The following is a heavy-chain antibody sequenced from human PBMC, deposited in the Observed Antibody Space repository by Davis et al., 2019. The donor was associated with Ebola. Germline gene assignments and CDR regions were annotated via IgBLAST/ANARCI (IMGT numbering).Heavy chain of an antibody. Sequence: SETLSLTCAVYGGSFSGYYWSWIRQPPGKGLEWIGEINHSGSTNYNPSLKSRVTISVDTSKNQFSLKLSSVTAADTAVYYCARNLLGYCSSTSCHSFDPWGQGTLVTVSS. D-gene: IGHD2-2*01. J-gene: IGHJ5*02. CDR3: ARNLLGYCSSTSCHSFDP. V-gene: IGHV4-34*01. CDR1: GGSFSGYY. CDR2: INHSGST.